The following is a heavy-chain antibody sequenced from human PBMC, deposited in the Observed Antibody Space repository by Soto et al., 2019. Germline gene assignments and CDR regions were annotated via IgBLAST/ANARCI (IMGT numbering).Heavy chain of an antibody. Sequence: QVQLQESGPGLVKPSETLSLTRTVSGGSISNYYWNWIRQPPGKGLEWIGYISYTGRPNYNPSLESRVTVSVDTSKNQFSLKLSSVTAADTAIYYCARGGTYSDLLIRDRFDPWGQGTLVTVSS. J-gene: IGHJ5*02. CDR3: ARGGTYSDLLIRDRFDP. D-gene: IGHD6-13*01. CDR2: ISYTGRP. V-gene: IGHV4-59*01. CDR1: GGSISNYY.